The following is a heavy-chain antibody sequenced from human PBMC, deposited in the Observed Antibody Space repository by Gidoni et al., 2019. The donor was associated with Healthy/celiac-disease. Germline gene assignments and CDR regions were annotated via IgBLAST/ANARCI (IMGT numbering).Heavy chain of an antibody. CDR1: GSIFTSYW. CDR3: ARLVVSGWVITDY. J-gene: IGHJ4*02. V-gene: IGHV5-51*03. D-gene: IGHD6-19*01. CDR2: IYPGDSDT. Sequence: EVQLVQSGAAVKTPGESLKIPSNGSGSIFTSYWNGWVRQMPGKGLEWIGIIYPGDSDTRYSPSFQGQVTISADKSISTAYLQWSSLKASDTAMYYCARLVVSGWVITDYWGQGTLVTVSS.